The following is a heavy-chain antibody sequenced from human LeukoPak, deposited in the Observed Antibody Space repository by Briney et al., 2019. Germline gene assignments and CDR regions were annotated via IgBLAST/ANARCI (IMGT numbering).Heavy chain of an antibody. CDR2: ISAYNGNT. CDR3: ARDLRIVATLAGY. CDR1: GYTFTGYY. V-gene: IGHV1-18*04. D-gene: IGHD5-12*01. Sequence: ASVKVSYKASGYTFTGYYMHWVRQAPGQGLEWMGWISAYNGNTNYAQKLQGRVTMTTDTSTSTAYMELRSLRSDDTAVYYCARDLRIVATLAGYWGQGTLVTVSS. J-gene: IGHJ4*02.